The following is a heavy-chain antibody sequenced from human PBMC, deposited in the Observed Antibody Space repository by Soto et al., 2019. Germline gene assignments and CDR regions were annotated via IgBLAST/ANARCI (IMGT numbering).Heavy chain of an antibody. Sequence: PGGSLRLSCAASGFTFSTYGMDWVRQAPGKGLEWVAVISYDGSNKYYADSVKGRFTISRDNSKNTLYLQMNSLRAEDTAVYYCAKEGYYGSGSYPNPSYYYYGMDVWGQGTTVTVSS. J-gene: IGHJ6*02. V-gene: IGHV3-30*18. CDR3: AKEGYYGSGSYPNPSYYYYGMDV. D-gene: IGHD3-10*01. CDR1: GFTFSTYG. CDR2: ISYDGSNK.